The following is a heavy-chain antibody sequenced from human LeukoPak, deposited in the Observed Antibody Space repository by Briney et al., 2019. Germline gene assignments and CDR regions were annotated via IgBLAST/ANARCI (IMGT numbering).Heavy chain of an antibody. D-gene: IGHD3-9*01. J-gene: IGHJ6*02. CDR2: IYSGGST. CDR1: GFTVGSNY. V-gene: IGHV3-53*04. Sequence: GGSLRLSCAASGFTVGSNYMSWVRQAPGKGLEWVSVIYSGGSTYYADSVKGRFTISRHNSKNTLYLQMNSLRAEDTAVYYCARAQSYYDILTGFDYYYGMDVWGQGTTVTVSS. CDR3: ARAQSYYDILTGFDYYYGMDV.